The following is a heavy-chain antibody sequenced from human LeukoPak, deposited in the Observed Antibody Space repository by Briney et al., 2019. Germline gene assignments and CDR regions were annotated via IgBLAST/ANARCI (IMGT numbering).Heavy chain of an antibody. CDR3: ARGYLTGYSLVDY. CDR2: INWNGGST. CDR1: GFAFSSYA. J-gene: IGHJ4*02. D-gene: IGHD3-9*01. V-gene: IGHV3-20*04. Sequence: GGSLRLSCVASGFAFSSYAMNWVRQATGKGLEWVSGINWNGGSTGYADSVKGRFTISRDNAKNSLYLQMNSLRAEDTALYYCARGYLTGYSLVDYWGQGTLVTVSS.